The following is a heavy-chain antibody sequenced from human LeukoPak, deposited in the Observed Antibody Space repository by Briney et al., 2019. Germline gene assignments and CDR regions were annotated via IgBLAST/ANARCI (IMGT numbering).Heavy chain of an antibody. V-gene: IGHV3-15*01. CDR2: IKSKTDGGTT. CDR1: GFTFSNAW. D-gene: IGHD2-15*01. CDR3: TTEPDPRYCSGISCSSVY. Sequence: PGGSLRLSCAASGFTFSNAWMTWVRQAPGEGLEWVGRIKSKTDGGTTDYAAPVKGRFIISRDDSKNTLYLEMNSLKIEDTAAYYCTTEPDPRYCSGISCSSVYWGQGTLVTVSS. J-gene: IGHJ4*02.